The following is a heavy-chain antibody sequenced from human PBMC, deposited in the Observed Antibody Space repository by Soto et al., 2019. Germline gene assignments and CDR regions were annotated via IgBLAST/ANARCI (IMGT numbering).Heavy chain of an antibody. V-gene: IGHV4-31*03. CDR2: IYYSGST. Sequence: PSETLSLTCTVSGGSISSGGYYWSWIRQHPGKGLEWIGYIYYSGSTYYNPSLKSRLTISVDSSKNQFSLKLSSVTAADTAVYYCARDSMRYGDYFDFWGQGTLVTVSS. CDR1: GGSISSGGYY. J-gene: IGHJ4*02. CDR3: ARDSMRYGDYFDF. D-gene: IGHD4-17*01.